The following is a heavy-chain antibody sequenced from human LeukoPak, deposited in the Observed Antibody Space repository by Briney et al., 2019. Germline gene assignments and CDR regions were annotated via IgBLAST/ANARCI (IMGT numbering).Heavy chain of an antibody. CDR2: ISYDGSNK. Sequence: GRSLRLSCAASGFSFSSYAMHWVRQAPGKGLERVTVISYDGSNKYYADSVKGRFTISRDNSKNTLYLQMNSLRAEDTAVYYCARDEYGDYENRWANAFDIWGQGTMVTVSS. V-gene: IGHV3-30-3*01. CDR3: ARDEYGDYENRWANAFDI. CDR1: GFSFSSYA. D-gene: IGHD4-17*01. J-gene: IGHJ3*02.